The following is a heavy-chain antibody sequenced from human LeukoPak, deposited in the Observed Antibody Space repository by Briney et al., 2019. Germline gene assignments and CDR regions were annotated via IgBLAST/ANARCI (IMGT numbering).Heavy chain of an antibody. CDR3: ASSGYDILTGYYS. V-gene: IGHV4-59*01. CDR1: DGSISSYY. Sequence: PSETLSLTCTVSDGSISSYYWSWIRQPPGKGLEWIGYIYYSGSTNYNPSLKSRVTISVDTSKNQFSLKLSSVTAADTAVYYCASSGYDILTGYYSWGQGTLVTVSS. D-gene: IGHD3-9*01. J-gene: IGHJ4*02. CDR2: IYYSGST.